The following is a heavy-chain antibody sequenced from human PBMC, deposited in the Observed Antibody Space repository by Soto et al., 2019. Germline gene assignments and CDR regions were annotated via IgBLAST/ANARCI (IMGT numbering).Heavy chain of an antibody. CDR2: ISGNGDST. J-gene: IGHJ4*02. V-gene: IGHV3-23*01. CDR3: AKERITMVRGFLRAIDY. CDR1: GFKFGSYA. D-gene: IGHD3-10*01. Sequence: PVRFLRLSCAAFGFKFGSYAMSWVRQDQGKGLEWVSGISGNGDSTYYADSVKGRFTISKDNSKNMLYLQMNSLRAEDTAVYYCAKERITMVRGFLRAIDYWGQGTLVTVSS.